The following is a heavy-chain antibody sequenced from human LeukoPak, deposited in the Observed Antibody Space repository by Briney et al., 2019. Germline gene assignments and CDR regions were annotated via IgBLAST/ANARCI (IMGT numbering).Heavy chain of an antibody. CDR1: GFTFSNNW. V-gene: IGHV3-7*01. J-gene: IGHJ3*02. D-gene: IGHD1-26*01. CDR3: ARGGATNAFDI. CDR2: IKQDGSDK. Sequence: GGSLRLSCAASGFTFSNNWMSWVRQAPGKGLEWVANIKQDGSDKYYVDSVKGRFTISRDNSKNTLYLQMNSLRAEDTAVYYCARGGATNAFDIWGQGTMVTVSS.